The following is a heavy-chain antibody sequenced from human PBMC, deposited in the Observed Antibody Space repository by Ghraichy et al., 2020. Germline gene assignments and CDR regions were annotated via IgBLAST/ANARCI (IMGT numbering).Heavy chain of an antibody. CDR1: GFTFRIYW. CDR3: AKSDYYDI. Sequence: GGSLRLSCVASGFTFRIYWMHWVRQAAGKGLVWVSRIKSDGSFTSYADSVKGRFTISRDNAKNTLYLQMNSLRAEDTAVYYCAKSDYYDIWGQGTMVTVSS. J-gene: IGHJ3*02. V-gene: IGHV3-74*01. D-gene: IGHD1-26*01. CDR2: IKSDGSFT.